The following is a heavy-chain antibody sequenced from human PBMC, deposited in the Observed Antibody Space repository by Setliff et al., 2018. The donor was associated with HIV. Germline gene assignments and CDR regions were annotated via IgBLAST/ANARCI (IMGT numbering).Heavy chain of an antibody. CDR2: INHSGST. CDR3: ETHRRELGLHY. D-gene: IGHD7-27*01. Sequence: PSETLSLTCSVSGDSMSSGSYFWSWIRQPPGKGLEWIGEINHSGSTNYNPSLKSRVTISVDTSKSQFSLKLTSVTAADTALYYCETHRRELGLHYWGQGTLVTVS. J-gene: IGHJ4*02. V-gene: IGHV4-34*01. CDR1: GDSMSSGSYF.